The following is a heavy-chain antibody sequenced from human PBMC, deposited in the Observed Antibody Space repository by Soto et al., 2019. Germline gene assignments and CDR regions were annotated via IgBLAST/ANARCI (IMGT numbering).Heavy chain of an antibody. D-gene: IGHD2-21*01. CDR3: ARDLCGGDCYSHDAFDI. V-gene: IGHV1-3*01. CDR1: GYTFTSYA. CDR2: INAGNGNT. J-gene: IGHJ3*02. Sequence: ASVKVSCKASGYTFTSYAMHWVRQAPGQRLEWMGWINAGNGNTKYSQKFQGRVTITRDTSMSTAYMELSRLRSDDTAVYYCARDLCGGDCYSHDAFDIWGQGTMVTVSS.